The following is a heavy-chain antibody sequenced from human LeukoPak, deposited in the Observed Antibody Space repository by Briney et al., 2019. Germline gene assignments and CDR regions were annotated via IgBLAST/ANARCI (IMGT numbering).Heavy chain of an antibody. V-gene: IGHV4-39*01. CDR2: IYSSGST. J-gene: IGHJ4*02. Sequence: SETLSLTCTVSGGSSSSSSYYWGWIRQPPGKGLEWIGSIYSSGSTYYNPSLKSRVTISVDTSKNQFSLKLSSVTAADTAVYYSARGGLYYYDSSGYCYAYDYWGQGTLVTASS. CDR1: GGSSSSSSYY. D-gene: IGHD3-22*01. CDR3: ARGGLYYYDSSGYCYAYDY.